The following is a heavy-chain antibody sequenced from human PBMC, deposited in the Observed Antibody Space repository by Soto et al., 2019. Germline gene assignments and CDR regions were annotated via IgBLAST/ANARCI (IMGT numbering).Heavy chain of an antibody. D-gene: IGHD6-13*01. CDR3: ARRGPGTYFHY. V-gene: IGHV3-23*01. J-gene: IGHJ4*02. Sequence: EVQLLDSGGGLVQPGGSLRLSCAASGFTFSSYAMNWVRQAPGKGLEWVSVISGSGDSTYYADSVKGRFPISRDNSKNTLYPQMNSLRTADTAVSYCARRGPGTYFHYWGQGTLVTVSS. CDR2: ISGSGDST. CDR1: GFTFSSYA.